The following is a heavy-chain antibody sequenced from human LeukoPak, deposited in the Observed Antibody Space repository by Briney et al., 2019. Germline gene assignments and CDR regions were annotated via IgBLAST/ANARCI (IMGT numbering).Heavy chain of an antibody. V-gene: IGHV5-51*01. J-gene: IGHJ3*02. D-gene: IGHD2-15*01. CDR1: GSIFTSYW. Sequence: GAALQISCEGAGSIFTSYWIGWGRQMRGKGLEWMGIIYPGDSDTRYSPSFQGQVTISADKSISTAWLKWSSLEASDPAMYYCASQWYDAFDIWGQGTMVSVSS. CDR3: ASQWYDAFDI. CDR2: IYPGDSDT.